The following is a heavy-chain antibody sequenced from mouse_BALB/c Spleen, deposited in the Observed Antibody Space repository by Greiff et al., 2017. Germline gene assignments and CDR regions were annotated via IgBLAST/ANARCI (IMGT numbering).Heavy chain of an antibody. D-gene: IGHD1-1*01. CDR3: ARARYYGSSWYFDV. V-gene: IGHV1-26*01. CDR2: VNPNNGGT. Sequence: LKESGPELVKPGASVKISCKASGYSFTGYYMHWVKQSHGKSLEWIGRVNPNNGGTSYNQKFKGKAILTVDKSSSTAYMELRSLTSEDSAVYYCARARYYGSSWYFDVWGAGTTVTVSS. J-gene: IGHJ1*01. CDR1: GYSFTGYY.